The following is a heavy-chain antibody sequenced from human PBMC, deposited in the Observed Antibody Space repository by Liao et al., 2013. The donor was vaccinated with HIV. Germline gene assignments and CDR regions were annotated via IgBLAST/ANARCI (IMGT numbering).Heavy chain of an antibody. D-gene: IGHD3-9*01. J-gene: IGHJ4*02. CDR1: GGSISSGSYY. CDR2: IYTSGST. Sequence: QVQLQESGPGLVKPSQTLSLTCTVSGGSISSGSYYWSWIRQPAGKGLEWIGRIYTSGSTNYNPSLKSRVTISVDTSKNQFSLKLSSVTAADTAVYYCARSVLRYFDWLSSFDYWGQGTLVTVSS. CDR3: ARSVLRYFDWLSSFDY. V-gene: IGHV4-61*02.